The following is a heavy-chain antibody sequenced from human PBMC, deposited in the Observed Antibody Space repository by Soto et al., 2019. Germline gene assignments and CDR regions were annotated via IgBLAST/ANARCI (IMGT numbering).Heavy chain of an antibody. CDR2: ISNSGTTI. Sequence: QVLLVESGGGLVEPGGSLRLSCAASGFTFSDNYMSWIRQAPGKGLEWVSYISNSGTTIYYADSVKGRFTISRDNAKNSLYLQMNSLRAEDTAVYYCARDRVGATYYYYGMDVWGQGTTVTVSS. V-gene: IGHV3-11*01. CDR3: ARDRVGATYYYYGMDV. J-gene: IGHJ6*02. CDR1: GFTFSDNY. D-gene: IGHD1-26*01.